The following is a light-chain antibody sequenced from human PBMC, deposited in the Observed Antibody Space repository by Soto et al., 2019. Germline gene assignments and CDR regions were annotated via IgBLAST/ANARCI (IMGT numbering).Light chain of an antibody. J-gene: IGLJ2*01. CDR1: SSDVGNYNY. CDR3: TSYTGSSLV. Sequence: QSALTQPASVSGSPGQSITMSCTGTSSDVGNYNYVSWYQQHPGKAPRLMIYDVTNRPSGVSNRFSGSKSGNTASLTISGLQAEDEADYYCTSYTGSSLVFGGGTKVTVL. V-gene: IGLV2-14*03. CDR2: DVT.